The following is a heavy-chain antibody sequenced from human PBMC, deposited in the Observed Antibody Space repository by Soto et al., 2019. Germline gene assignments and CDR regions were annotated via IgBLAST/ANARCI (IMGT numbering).Heavy chain of an antibody. CDR3: ARPTHYSSSWYTHNYYYYGMDV. CDR2: ISYDGSNE. J-gene: IGHJ6*02. CDR1: GFTFSSYA. V-gene: IGHV3-30-3*01. D-gene: IGHD6-13*01. Sequence: GGSLRLSCAASGFTFSSYAMHWVRQAPGKGLEWVAVISYDGSNEYYADSVKGRFTISRDNSKDTLYLQMNSLRAEDTAVYYCARPTHYSSSWYTHNYYYYGMDVWGQGTTVTV.